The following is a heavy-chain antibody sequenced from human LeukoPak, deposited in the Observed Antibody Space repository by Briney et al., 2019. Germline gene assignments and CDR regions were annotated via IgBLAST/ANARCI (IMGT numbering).Heavy chain of an antibody. D-gene: IGHD3-22*01. CDR1: GFTFTSYS. CDR2: ISGGGGST. V-gene: IGHV3-23*01. Sequence: PGGSLRLSCAASGFTFTSYSMNWVRQAPGKGLEWVSTISGGGGSTYYADSVKGRFTISRDNSKNTLYLQVDSLRAEDTAVYYCAKVVRDSSGYWGGFDYWGQGTLVTVSS. CDR3: AKVVRDSSGYWGGFDY. J-gene: IGHJ4*02.